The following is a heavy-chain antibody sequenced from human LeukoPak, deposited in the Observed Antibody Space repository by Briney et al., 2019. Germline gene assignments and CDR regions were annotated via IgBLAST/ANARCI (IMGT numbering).Heavy chain of an antibody. D-gene: IGHD6-6*01. Sequence: GASVKVSCKASGYTFTRHYMNWVRQAPGQGLEWMGKINPSSGGTGYAQKFQGRVTMTRDTSISTAYMELSRLRSDDTAVYYCARDHPGIAARPGNYWGQGTLVTVSS. CDR3: ARDHPGIAARPGNY. CDR1: GYTFTRHY. CDR2: INPSSGGT. J-gene: IGHJ4*02. V-gene: IGHV1-46*01.